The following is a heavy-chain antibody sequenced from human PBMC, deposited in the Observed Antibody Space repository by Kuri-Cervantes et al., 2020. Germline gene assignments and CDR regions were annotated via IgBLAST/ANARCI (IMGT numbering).Heavy chain of an antibody. V-gene: IGHV4-61*08. CDR1: GGSISSGDYY. Sequence: SETLSLTCTVSGGSISSGDYYWSWIRQPPGKGLEWIGYIYYSGSTNYNPSLKSRVTISVDTSKNQFSLKLSSVTAADTAVYYCARDGGYSSSWYKGFDPWGQGTLVTVSS. D-gene: IGHD6-13*01. CDR3: ARDGGYSSSWYKGFDP. CDR2: IYYSGST. J-gene: IGHJ5*02.